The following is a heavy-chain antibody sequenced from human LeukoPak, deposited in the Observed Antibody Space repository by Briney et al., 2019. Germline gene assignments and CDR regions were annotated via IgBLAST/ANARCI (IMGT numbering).Heavy chain of an antibody. Sequence: SETLSLTCSVSGGSISTYYWSWIRQPPGKGLEWIGYIYYSGTTNCNPSLISRVTISVDTSKKQFSLKLSSVTAADTAVYYCAREGDYSNFDYWGLGTLVTVSS. J-gene: IGHJ4*02. CDR1: GGSISTYY. CDR3: AREGDYSNFDY. CDR2: IYYSGTT. D-gene: IGHD4-17*01. V-gene: IGHV4-59*01.